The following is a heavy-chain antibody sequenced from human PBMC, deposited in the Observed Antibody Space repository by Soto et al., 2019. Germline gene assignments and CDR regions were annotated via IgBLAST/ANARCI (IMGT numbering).Heavy chain of an antibody. CDR3: ARDRGNSSSSDWYFDL. CDR1: GGTFSSYA. D-gene: IGHD6-6*01. CDR2: IIPIFGTA. J-gene: IGHJ2*01. V-gene: IGHV1-69*01. Sequence: QVQLVQSGAEVKKPGSSVKVSCKASGGTFSSYAISWVRQAPGQGLEWMGGIIPIFGTANFAQKFLGRVSLIFRQANYEQRFQGRVPITADESPSTAYMELSSLRSEDTAVYYCARDRGNSSSSDWYFDLWGSGTLVTFSS.